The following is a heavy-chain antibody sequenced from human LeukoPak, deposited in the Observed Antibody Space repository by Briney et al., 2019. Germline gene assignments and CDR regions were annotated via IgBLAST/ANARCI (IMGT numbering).Heavy chain of an antibody. D-gene: IGHD3-10*01. CDR1: GLTFSSYW. J-gene: IGHJ4*02. CDR2: INTDGTNT. Sequence: PGGSLRLSCAASGLTFSSYWMFWVRQAPGKGLVWVSHINTDGTNTKYADSVKGRFTISRDNAKNSLYLQMDSLRAEDTAVYYCARVYGYWGSGNYHFDFWGQGTLVTVSS. CDR3: ARVYGYWGSGNYHFDF. V-gene: IGHV3-74*03.